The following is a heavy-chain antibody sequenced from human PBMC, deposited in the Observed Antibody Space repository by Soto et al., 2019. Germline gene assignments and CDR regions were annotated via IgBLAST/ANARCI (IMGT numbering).Heavy chain of an antibody. CDR3: ATAGGSGSYWLPLFDC. Sequence: GSLRLSCAASGLTFSNYGMHWVRQAPGKGLEWVAVISFDGNNKFYADSVKGRFTISRDTSENTLYLQLNSLRTEDTAVYYCATAGGSGSYWLPLFDCWGQGTLVTVSS. CDR1: GLTFSNYG. CDR2: ISFDGNNK. D-gene: IGHD3-10*01. V-gene: IGHV3-30*03. J-gene: IGHJ4*02.